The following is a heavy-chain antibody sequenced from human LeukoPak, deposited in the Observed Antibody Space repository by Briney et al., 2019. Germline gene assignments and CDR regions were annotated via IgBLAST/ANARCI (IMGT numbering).Heavy chain of an antibody. Sequence: PSETLSLTCTVSGGSISSYYWSWIRQPAGKGLEWIGRIYTSGSTNYSPSLKSRVTMSVDTSKNQFSLKLSSVTAADTAVYYCARDPNTAMVSNWFDPWGQGTLVTVSS. V-gene: IGHV4-4*07. CDR1: GGSISSYY. D-gene: IGHD5-18*01. CDR3: ARDPNTAMVSNWFDP. CDR2: IYTSGST. J-gene: IGHJ5*02.